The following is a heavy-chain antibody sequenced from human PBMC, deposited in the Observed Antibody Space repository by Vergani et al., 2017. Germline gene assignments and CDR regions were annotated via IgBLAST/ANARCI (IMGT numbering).Heavy chain of an antibody. CDR3: ARDPLYSTTWPFLLLDMDV. D-gene: IGHD6-13*01. V-gene: IGHV4-61*02. J-gene: IGHJ6*02. Sequence: QVQLQESGPGLVRPSQTLSLTCTVSGGSISSGSYYWSWFRQPAGKGLEWIGRFYTGGGTSYNPSLKSRVTISVDTSKNQFSLQRSSVTAADTAVYSCARDPLYSTTWPFLLLDMDVWGQGTTVTVSS. CDR2: FYTGGGT. CDR1: GGSISSGSYY.